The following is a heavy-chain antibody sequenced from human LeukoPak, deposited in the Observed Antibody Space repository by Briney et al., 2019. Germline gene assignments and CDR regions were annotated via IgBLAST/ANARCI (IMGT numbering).Heavy chain of an antibody. CDR1: GFLLSNRW. CDR3: ARNNDMDV. Sequence: GGSLRLSCAASGFLLSNRWMTWVRRAPGKGPEWVANINKDESEKYYVDSVKGRFTISRDTAKNSLYLQMNHLRVEDTALYYCARNNDMDVWGQGTTVIVSS. J-gene: IGHJ6*02. V-gene: IGHV3-7*03. CDR2: INKDESEK. D-gene: IGHD1/OR15-1a*01.